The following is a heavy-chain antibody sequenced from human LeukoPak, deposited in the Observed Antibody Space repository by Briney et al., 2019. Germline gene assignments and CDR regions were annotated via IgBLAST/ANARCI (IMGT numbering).Heavy chain of an antibody. J-gene: IGHJ4*02. CDR3: AHRDTSLVRVDY. Sequence: PGGSLRLSCAASGFTFNNAGMSWVRQAPGKGLEWVGRIRTTTDGGTTDYAAPVKDRFTISRDDSKSTVYLQMNSLKTEDTAVYFCAHRDTSLVRVDYWGQGTLVTVSS. V-gene: IGHV3-15*01. CDR2: IRTTTDGGTT. D-gene: IGHD5-18*01. CDR1: GFTFNNAG.